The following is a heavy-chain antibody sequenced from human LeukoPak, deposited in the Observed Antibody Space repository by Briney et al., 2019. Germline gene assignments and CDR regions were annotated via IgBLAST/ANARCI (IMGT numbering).Heavy chain of an antibody. V-gene: IGHV4-61*02. D-gene: IGHD2-15*01. Sequence: SQTLSLTCTVSGGSISSGSYYWSWIRQPAGKGLEWIGRIYTSGTTHYNPSHQSRVTMSVDTSKNQFSLKLSSVTAADTAVYYCARVNTQGVPSPWGQGILVTVSS. CDR3: ARVNTQGVPSP. J-gene: IGHJ5*02. CDR2: IYTSGTT. CDR1: GGSISSGSYY.